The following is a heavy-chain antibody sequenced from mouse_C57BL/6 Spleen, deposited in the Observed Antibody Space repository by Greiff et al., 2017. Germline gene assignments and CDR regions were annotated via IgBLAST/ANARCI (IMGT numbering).Heavy chain of an antibody. V-gene: IGHV6-3*01. J-gene: IGHJ3*01. Sequence: EVKVEESGGGLVQPGGSMKLSCVASGFTFSNYWMNWVRQSPEKGLEWVAQIRLKSDNYATHYAESVKGRFTISRDDSKSSVYLQMNNLRAEDTGIYYCTEYYGTPFAYWGQGTLVTVSA. CDR3: TEYYGTPFAY. CDR1: GFTFSNYW. D-gene: IGHD1-1*01. CDR2: IRLKSDNYAT.